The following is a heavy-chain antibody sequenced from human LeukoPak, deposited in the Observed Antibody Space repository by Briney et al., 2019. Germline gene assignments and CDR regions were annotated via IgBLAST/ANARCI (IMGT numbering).Heavy chain of an antibody. CDR3: ARSSGTGTFSY. D-gene: IGHD6-25*01. Sequence: SETLSLTCAVSGVSIGSNSYYWAWIRQPPGKGLEWIGSVYYGRSSYFNPSLESRATISVDTSKNHFSLKMSSVTAADTAVYYCARSSGTGTFSYWGQGTLVTVSS. CDR2: VYYGRSS. CDR1: GVSIGSNSYY. V-gene: IGHV4-39*02. J-gene: IGHJ4*02.